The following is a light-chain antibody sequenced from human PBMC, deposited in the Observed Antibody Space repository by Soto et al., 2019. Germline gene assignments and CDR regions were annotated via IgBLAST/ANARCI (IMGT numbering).Light chain of an antibody. CDR1: QSISSY. CDR3: KQSYSTLIT. CDR2: AAS. V-gene: IGKV1-39*01. J-gene: IGKJ5*01. Sequence: DIQMTQSPSSLPASVGDRVTITCRASQSISSYLNWYQQKPGKAPKLLIYAASSLQSGVPSRFSGSGSGTDFTLTISSLQPEDFATYYSKQSYSTLITLGHGTLLES.